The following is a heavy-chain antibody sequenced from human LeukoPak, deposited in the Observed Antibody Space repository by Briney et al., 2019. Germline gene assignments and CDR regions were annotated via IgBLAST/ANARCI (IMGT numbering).Heavy chain of an antibody. Sequence: GGSLRLSCAASGFTFSSYAMSWVRQAPGKGLEWVSAISGSGGSTYYADSVKGRFTISRDNSKNTLYLQMNSLRAEDTAVYYCARNHYGANEDYSDYWGQGTLVTVSS. CDR3: ARNHYGANEDYSDY. J-gene: IGHJ4*02. CDR2: ISGSGGST. V-gene: IGHV3-23*01. CDR1: GFTFSSYA. D-gene: IGHD4-17*01.